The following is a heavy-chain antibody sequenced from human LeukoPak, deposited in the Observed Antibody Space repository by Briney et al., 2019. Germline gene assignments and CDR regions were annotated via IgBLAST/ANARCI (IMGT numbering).Heavy chain of an antibody. V-gene: IGHV3-23*01. D-gene: IGHD6-19*01. CDR2: ISGSGST. CDR3: VKGKRGSSGDFDY. J-gene: IGHJ4*02. CDR1: GFTFSSYA. Sequence: PGGSLRLSCAVSGFTFSSYAMSWVRQTPGKGLEWVSAISGSGSTYYADSVKGRFTISRDNSKNTLYLQMNSLRAEDTALYCCVKGKRGSSGDFDYWGQGTLVTVSS.